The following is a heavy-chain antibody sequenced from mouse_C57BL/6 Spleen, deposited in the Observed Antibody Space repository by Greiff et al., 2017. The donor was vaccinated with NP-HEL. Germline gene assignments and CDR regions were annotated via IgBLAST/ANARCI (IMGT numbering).Heavy chain of an antibody. Sequence: DVKLQESGGGLVQPGGSLSLSCAASGFTFTDYYMSWVRQPPGKALEWLGFIRNKANGYTTEYSASVKGRFTISRDNSQSILDLQMNALRAEDSATYYGARADGGAMDYWGQGTSVTVSS. CDR1: GFTFTDYY. V-gene: IGHV7-3*01. J-gene: IGHJ4*01. CDR3: ARADGGAMDY. CDR2: IRNKANGYTT.